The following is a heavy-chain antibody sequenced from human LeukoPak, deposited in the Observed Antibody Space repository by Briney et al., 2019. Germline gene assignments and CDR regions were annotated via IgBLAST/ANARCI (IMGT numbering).Heavy chain of an antibody. D-gene: IGHD3-10*01. Sequence: PSQTLSLARSVFGVYFSSIGRDWGWVRHPPGKGLEWIAPILYAGNTYNTPSPTTRVTISADPSRSQFSLELRFVTAADTGVYYCARLGASLEWDSGSFPDYWGQGTLVSVYS. CDR2: ILYAGNT. J-gene: IGHJ4*02. CDR3: ARLGASLEWDSGSFPDY. V-gene: IGHV4-39*01. CDR1: GVYFSSIGRD.